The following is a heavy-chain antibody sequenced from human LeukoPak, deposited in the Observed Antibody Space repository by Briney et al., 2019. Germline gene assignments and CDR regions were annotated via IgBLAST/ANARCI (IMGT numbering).Heavy chain of an antibody. CDR1: GFTFSSYD. V-gene: IGHV3-13*04. CDR2: IGTAGDT. D-gene: IGHD6-19*01. Sequence: PGGSLRLSCVASGFTFSSYDMHWVRQATGKGLEWVSAIGTAGDTYYPGSVKGRFTISRENAKNSLYLQMNSLRAGDTAVYYCARAVAGTYYYGMDVWGQGTTVTVSS. CDR3: ARAVAGTYYYGMDV. J-gene: IGHJ6*02.